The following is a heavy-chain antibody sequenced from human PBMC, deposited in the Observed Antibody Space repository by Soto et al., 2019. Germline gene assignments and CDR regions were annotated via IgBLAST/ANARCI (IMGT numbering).Heavy chain of an antibody. CDR1: GFIFTNYW. Sequence: EVEVVESGGGLVQPGESLRLSCAASGFIFTNYWMRWVRQVPGRGLVWVSGITHDGSGTKYADSVKGRFTISRDNAKNTVYLQMNSLRPEDTAVYYCGSVFEYWGRGTLVTVSS. CDR2: ITHDGSGT. J-gene: IGHJ4*01. V-gene: IGHV3-74*01. CDR3: GSVFEY.